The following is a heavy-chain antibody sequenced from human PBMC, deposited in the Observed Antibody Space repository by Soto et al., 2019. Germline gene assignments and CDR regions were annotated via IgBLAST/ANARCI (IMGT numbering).Heavy chain of an antibody. CDR2: IYYSGST. CDR1: GGSISSSSYY. D-gene: IGHD1-20*01. CDR3: ARQSRSGSLDNGNGMDV. Sequence: SETLSLTCTVSGGSISSSSYYWGWIRQPPGKGLEWIGSIYYSGSTYYNPSPKSRVTISVDTSKNQFSLKLSSVTAADTAVYYCARQSRSGSLDNGNGMDVWGQGTTVTVSS. J-gene: IGHJ6*02. V-gene: IGHV4-39*01.